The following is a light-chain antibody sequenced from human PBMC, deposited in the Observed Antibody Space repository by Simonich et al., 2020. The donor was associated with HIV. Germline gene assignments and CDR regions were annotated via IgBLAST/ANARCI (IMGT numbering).Light chain of an antibody. V-gene: IGLV2-14*01. CDR1: SSDVGGYNY. CDR2: DVS. Sequence: QSALTQPASVYGSPGQSIPISCPGTSSDVGGYNYVSWYQQHPGKAPKLMIYDVSKRPSGVSNRFSGSKSGNTASLTISGLQAEDEADYYCSSYTSSSTWVFGGGTKLTVL. CDR3: SSYTSSSTWV. J-gene: IGLJ3*02.